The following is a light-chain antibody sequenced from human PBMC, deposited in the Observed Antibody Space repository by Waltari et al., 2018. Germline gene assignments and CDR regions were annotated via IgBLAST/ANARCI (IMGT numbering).Light chain of an antibody. V-gene: IGLV3-1*01. Sequence: SYELTQLPSVSVSPGQTGSITCSGDKLGDQYACWYQQRPGQPPVLVIYQDSKRPSGIPERFSGSKSANTATLSISGTQAMDEADYYCQAWDSSTAYVFGTGTKVTVL. CDR1: KLGDQY. CDR2: QDS. J-gene: IGLJ1*01. CDR3: QAWDSSTAYV.